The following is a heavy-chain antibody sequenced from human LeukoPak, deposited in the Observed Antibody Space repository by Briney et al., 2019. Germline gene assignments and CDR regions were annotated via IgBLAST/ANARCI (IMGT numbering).Heavy chain of an antibody. D-gene: IGHD3-10*01. CDR2: ISGYNGNT. J-gene: IGHJ4*02. Sequence: ASMKVSCKASGYTFTSYGITWVRQAPGQGLEWMGWISGYNGNTNYAQKFQGRVTMTTDTSTSTAYMELRSLRSDDTAVYYCARGHYGSGSYYPFDYWGQGTLVTVSS. V-gene: IGHV1-18*01. CDR3: ARGHYGSGSYYPFDY. CDR1: GYTFTSYG.